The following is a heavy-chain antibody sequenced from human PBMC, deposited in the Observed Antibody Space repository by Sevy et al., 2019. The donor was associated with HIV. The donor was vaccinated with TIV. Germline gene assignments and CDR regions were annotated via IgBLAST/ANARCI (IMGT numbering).Heavy chain of an antibody. V-gene: IGHV3-48*02. CDR2: FDRTDIT. Sequence: GGSLRLSCEASGFTLSSYTMNWVRQSPEKGLEWVATFDRTDITRYADSVKGRFIISRDTAKNSLFLQMNSLRDDDTAMYFCVRDERAIASHFDYWGRGTLVTVSS. D-gene: IGHD2-21*01. CDR1: GFTLSSYT. J-gene: IGHJ4*02. CDR3: VRDERAIASHFDY.